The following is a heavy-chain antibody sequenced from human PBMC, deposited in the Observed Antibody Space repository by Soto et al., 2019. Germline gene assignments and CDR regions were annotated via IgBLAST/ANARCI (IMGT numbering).Heavy chain of an antibody. V-gene: IGHV3-23*01. CDR3: AKDRRAGGNYGFYSDF. Sequence: EVQLLESGGGLVQPGGSLRLSCAASGFTFSSSGMTWVRQAPGKGLEWVSFSSATGAGTYYADSVKGRFTISRDNSKNTLYLQMTSLRADDTAVYYCAKDRRAGGNYGFYSDFWDQGALVIVSS. D-gene: IGHD1-7*01. J-gene: IGHJ4*02. CDR2: SSATGAGT. CDR1: GFTFSSSG.